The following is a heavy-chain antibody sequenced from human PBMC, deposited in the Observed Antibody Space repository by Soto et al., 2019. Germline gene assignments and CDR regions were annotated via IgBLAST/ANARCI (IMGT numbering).Heavy chain of an antibody. Sequence: QVMQSGGGLIQPGGSLRLACTASGFPFSTTDMSWVRQAPGKGLEWVATIFGSGETTYYADSVRGRLTVSRDNFKNTVYLQMNSLRADDTALYYCVKNSGWFNTWGQGAVVIVSS. CDR2: IFGSGETT. CDR1: GFPFSTTD. J-gene: IGHJ5*02. D-gene: IGHD3-10*01. CDR3: VKNSGWFNT. V-gene: IGHV3-23*01.